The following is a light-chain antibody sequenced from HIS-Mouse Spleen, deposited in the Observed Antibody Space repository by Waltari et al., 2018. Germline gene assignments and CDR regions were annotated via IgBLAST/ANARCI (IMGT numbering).Light chain of an antibody. J-gene: IGLJ2*01. CDR2: GKN. CDR3: NSRDSSGNHLV. CDR1: SLRSYY. Sequence: SSELTQDPAVSVALGQTVRITCQGDSLRSYYASWYQQKPGQAPVLVIYGKNNRPSGVPGRFAGSSSGNTASWTITGAQAEDEADYYCNSRDSSGNHLVFGGGTKLTVL. V-gene: IGLV3-19*01.